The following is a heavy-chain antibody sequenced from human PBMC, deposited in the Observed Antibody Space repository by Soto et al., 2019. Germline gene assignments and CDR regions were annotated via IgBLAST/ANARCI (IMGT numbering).Heavy chain of an antibody. D-gene: IGHD2-15*01. CDR3: ARTRGYCGGGGCYPLDY. V-gene: IGHV1-3*04. Sequence: QVQVVQSGAGVKKPGATANVSCRASGYRYTAYDMHWVRQAPGQRLEWLGWINTATGDTKYSPSSQGRVTLNRDTYATTAYMELRGLRFDDTAADYCARTRGYCGGGGCYPLDYWGQGTLVTVSS. CDR1: GYRYTAYD. CDR2: INTATGDT. J-gene: IGHJ4*02.